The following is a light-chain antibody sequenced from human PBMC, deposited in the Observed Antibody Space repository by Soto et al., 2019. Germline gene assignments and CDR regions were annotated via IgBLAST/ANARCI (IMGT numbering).Light chain of an antibody. J-gene: IGKJ5*01. CDR1: QRVSSSY. CDR2: GAS. V-gene: IGKV3-20*01. CDR3: QQYGSSPIT. Sequence: ENVLTQSPGTLSLSPGERATLSCRASQRVSSSYLAWYQQKPGQAPRLLMYGASSRATGIPDRFSGSGSGTDFTLTISRLEYEDFAVYYCQQYGSSPITFGPGPRLEIK.